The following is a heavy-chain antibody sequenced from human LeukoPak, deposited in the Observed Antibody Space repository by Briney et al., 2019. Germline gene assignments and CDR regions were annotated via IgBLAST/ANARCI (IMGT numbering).Heavy chain of an antibody. CDR1: GASISNSAYY. D-gene: IGHD3-3*01. J-gene: IGHJ5*02. V-gene: IGHV4-39*01. Sequence: SETLPLSCTVSGASISNSAYYWLWIRQPPGEGLECIGTVHYSGSTFYNPSLESRVNISVDTSKNQFSLQLSSVAAADTAVYYCARLFFVIDTWGQGTLVTVSS. CDR3: ARLFFVIDT. CDR2: VHYSGST.